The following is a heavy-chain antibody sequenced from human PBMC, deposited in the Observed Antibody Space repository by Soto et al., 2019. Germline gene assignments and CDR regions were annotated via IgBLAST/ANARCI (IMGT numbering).Heavy chain of an antibody. V-gene: IGHV3-30-3*01. J-gene: IGHJ4*02. D-gene: IGHD2-2*01. Sequence: QVQLVESGGGVVQPGRSLRLSCAASGFTFSSYAMHWVRQAPGKGLEWVAVISYDGINENYSDSVKGRSTISRDNSKNTLYLQMNSLRPEDTAVYYCARDLGYCTSTRCYSSQGPLDYWGQGTLVTVSS. CDR1: GFTFSSYA. CDR3: ARDLGYCTSTRCYSSQGPLDY. CDR2: ISYDGINE.